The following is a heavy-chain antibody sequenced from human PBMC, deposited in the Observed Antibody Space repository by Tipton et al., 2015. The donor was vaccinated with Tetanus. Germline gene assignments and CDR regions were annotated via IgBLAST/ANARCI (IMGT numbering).Heavy chain of an antibody. D-gene: IGHD3-22*01. J-gene: IGHJ3*02. Sequence: TLSLTCTVSGGSINNSSYFWAWIRQPPGKGLEWIGSINYSGSTYYNPSLKSRVTLSVDTSKNHFSLKLSSVTAADTTLYYCARLSSSANDAHGFDIWGQGTMVTVSS. V-gene: IGHV4-39*02. CDR1: GGSINNSSYF. CDR3: ARLSSSANDAHGFDI. CDR2: INYSGST.